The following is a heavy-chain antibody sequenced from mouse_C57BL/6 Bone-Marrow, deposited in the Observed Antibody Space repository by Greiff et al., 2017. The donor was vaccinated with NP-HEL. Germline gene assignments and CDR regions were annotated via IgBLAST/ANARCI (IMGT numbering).Heavy chain of an antibody. Sequence: QVQLQQSGAELARPGASVKLSCKASGYTFTSYGISWVKQRTGQGLEWIGEIYPRSGNTYYNEKFKGKATLTADKSSSTAYMELLSLTSEDSAVYFCARPLLLRSYVDVWGTGTTVTVSS. V-gene: IGHV1-81*01. CDR1: GYTFTSYG. CDR3: ARPLLLRSYVDV. D-gene: IGHD1-1*01. CDR2: IYPRSGNT. J-gene: IGHJ1*03.